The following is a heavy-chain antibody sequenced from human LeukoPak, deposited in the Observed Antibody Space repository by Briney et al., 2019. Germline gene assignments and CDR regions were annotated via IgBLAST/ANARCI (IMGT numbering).Heavy chain of an antibody. V-gene: IGHV4-39*01. D-gene: IGHD5/OR15-5a*01. CDR1: GGSISSSSYY. Sequence: SETLSLTCTVSGGSISSSSYYWGWIRQPPGKGLEWIGSIYYSGNTYYNPSLKSRVTISVDTSKNQFSLRLSSVTAADTAVYYCARCLYWFDPWGQGTLVTVSS. CDR2: IYYSGNT. J-gene: IGHJ5*02. CDR3: ARCLYWFDP.